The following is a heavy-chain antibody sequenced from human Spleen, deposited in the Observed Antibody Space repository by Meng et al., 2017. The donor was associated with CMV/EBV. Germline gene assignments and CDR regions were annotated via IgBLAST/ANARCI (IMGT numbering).Heavy chain of an antibody. V-gene: IGHV4-61*01. J-gene: IGHJ4*02. CDR2: IYYSGST. Sequence: SETLSLTCTVSGGSVSSNNYYWSWIRQPPGKGLEWIGYIYYSGSTNYNPSLKSRVTISVDTSKNQFSLKLTSVTAADTAVYYCARSIDYFGAVTRGFDSWGQGTRVTVSS. CDR1: GGSVSSNNYY. CDR3: ARSIDYFGAVTRGFDS. D-gene: IGHD3-3*01.